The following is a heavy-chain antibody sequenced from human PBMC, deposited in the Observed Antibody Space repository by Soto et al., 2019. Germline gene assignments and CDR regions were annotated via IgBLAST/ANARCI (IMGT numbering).Heavy chain of an antibody. CDR1: GDSVSCNSAA. J-gene: IGHJ6*02. CDR2: TYYRSKCYN. Sequence: SQTLSLTCAISGDSVSCNSAAWSWIRQSPSRGLEWLGRTYYRSKCYNDYAVYVKSRITINPDTSYNQVSLQLNSVTPEETALYSCARGPWRIAVADYYYYGMDVWGQGTTVTVS. V-gene: IGHV6-1*01. D-gene: IGHD6-19*01. CDR3: ARGPWRIAVADYYYYGMDV.